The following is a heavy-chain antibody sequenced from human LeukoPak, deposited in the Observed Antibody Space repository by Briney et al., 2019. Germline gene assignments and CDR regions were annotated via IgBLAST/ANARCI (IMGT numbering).Heavy chain of an antibody. J-gene: IGHJ3*02. D-gene: IGHD2-21*02. CDR1: GFTFTSYG. V-gene: IGHV1-18*01. CDR2: ISAYNGNT. CDR3: TRDLRDGDGDDAFDI. Sequence: ASVKVSCRASGFTFTSYGFNWVRQAPGQGLEWMGWISAYNGNTNYAQKLQGRVTMTTDTSTSTAYMELRSLRSDDTAVYYCTRDLRDGDGDDAFDIWGQGTMVTVSS.